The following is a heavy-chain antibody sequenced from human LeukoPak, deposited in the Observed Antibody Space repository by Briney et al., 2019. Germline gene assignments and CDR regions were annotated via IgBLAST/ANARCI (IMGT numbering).Heavy chain of an antibody. V-gene: IGHV3-21*01. CDR1: GSTFSTYS. CDR2: ISSGSNDI. J-gene: IGHJ3*02. D-gene: IGHD3-10*01. CDR3: ARAADRGVGDAFDI. Sequence: PGGSLRLSCAASGSTFSTYSMNWVRQAPGNGLEFVSSISSGSNDIYYADSVRGRFTISRDNAKNSLYLQMNSLRAEDTAVYYCARAADRGVGDAFDIWGQGTMVTVSS.